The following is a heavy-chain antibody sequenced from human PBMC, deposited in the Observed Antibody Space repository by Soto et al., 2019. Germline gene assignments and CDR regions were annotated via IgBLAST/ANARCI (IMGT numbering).Heavy chain of an antibody. CDR3: ASVSLRFSYSIDV. CDR1: GLSFRNNE. D-gene: IGHD3-3*01. J-gene: IGHJ6*02. Sequence: EGQLVESGGALVQPGGSLRLACAASGLSFRNNEMHWVRQAPGKGLEWVSYISRSGSVIYYADSGKGRFTISRENAKNLLYLQMNSLRAEDSAVYFFASVSLRFSYSIDVWGQGTTVTVSS. V-gene: IGHV3-48*03. CDR2: ISRSGSVI.